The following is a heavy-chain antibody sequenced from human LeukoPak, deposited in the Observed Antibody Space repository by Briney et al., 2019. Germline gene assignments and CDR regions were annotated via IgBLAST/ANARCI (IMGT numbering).Heavy chain of an antibody. CDR3: ASGSNLLFDY. Sequence: PSETLSLTCTVSGGSISSSSYYWGWIRQPPGKGLEWIGSIYYSGSTYYNPSLKSRVTISVDTSKNQFSLKLSSVTAADTAVYYCASGSNLLFDYWGRGTLVTVSS. V-gene: IGHV4-39*01. D-gene: IGHD4-11*01. CDR2: IYYSGST. J-gene: IGHJ4*02. CDR1: GGSISSSSYY.